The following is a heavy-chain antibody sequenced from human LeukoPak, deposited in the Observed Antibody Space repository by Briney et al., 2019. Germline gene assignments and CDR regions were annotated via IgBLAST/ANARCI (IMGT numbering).Heavy chain of an antibody. CDR2: IKQDGSEK. CDR3: AREMRELSPLGY. D-gene: IGHD1-26*01. V-gene: IGHV3-7*01. CDR1: GFTFSSYW. Sequence: GGSLRLSCAASGFTFSSYWMSWVRQAPGKGLEWVANIKQDGSEKYYVDSGKGRFTISRDNAKNSLYLQMNSLRAEDTAVYHCAREMRELSPLGYWGQGTLVTVSS. J-gene: IGHJ4*02.